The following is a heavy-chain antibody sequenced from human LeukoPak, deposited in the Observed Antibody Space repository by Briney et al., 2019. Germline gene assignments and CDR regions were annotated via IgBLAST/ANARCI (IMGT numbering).Heavy chain of an antibody. J-gene: IGHJ4*02. CDR2: MYPGDSET. CDR3: ARHGGFRSFDS. Sequence: GESLKISCKGSGYSFTSYWIGWGRQTRGKSLEWMGTMYPGDSETRYSPSFQGEVTISADKSISTAYLQWSSLTASDTAMYYCARHGGFRSFDSWGQGTLVSVSS. D-gene: IGHD3-16*01. V-gene: IGHV5-51*01. CDR1: GYSFTSYW.